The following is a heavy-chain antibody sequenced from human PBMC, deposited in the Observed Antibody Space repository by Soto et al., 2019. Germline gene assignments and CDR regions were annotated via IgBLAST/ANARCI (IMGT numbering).Heavy chain of an antibody. J-gene: IGHJ4*02. D-gene: IGHD2-15*01. Sequence: QVQLVESGGGVVQPGGSLRLSCEASGFTFRDYGFHRVRQAPGKGLEWVEVIYYDGSGSDYEDSVRGRFIFSRDISTNTLYLQMTSLRAEDTAVYYCVRDDCSGGTCYGGYWGQGTLVTVSS. CDR2: IYYDGSGS. V-gene: IGHV3-33*01. CDR1: GFTFRDYG. CDR3: VRDDCSGGTCYGGY.